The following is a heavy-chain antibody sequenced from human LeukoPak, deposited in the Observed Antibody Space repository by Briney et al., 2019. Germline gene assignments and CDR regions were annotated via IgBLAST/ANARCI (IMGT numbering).Heavy chain of an antibody. CDR2: ISGTGGRI. Sequence: GASLRLSCAPSGITFSSYAMSWARQAPGKGLEGVSAISGTGGRIYYGDSVKGRFTISRDNSKNTLYLQMNSLRAEDTAIYYCAKDRYGDSGGYFDLWGRGTLVTVSS. CDR3: AKDRYGDSGGYFDL. V-gene: IGHV3-23*01. J-gene: IGHJ2*01. D-gene: IGHD4-17*01. CDR1: GITFSSYA.